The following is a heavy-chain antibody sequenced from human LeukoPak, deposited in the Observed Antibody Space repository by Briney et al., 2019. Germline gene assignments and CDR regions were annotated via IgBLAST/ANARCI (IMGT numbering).Heavy chain of an antibody. Sequence: PSETLSLTCTVSGGSISSYYWSWVRQPPGKGLEWIGYIYYSGSTNYNPSLKSRVTISVDTSKNQFSLRLRSVTAADTAVYYCARVTGYMIEDYFDYWGQGTLVTVSS. J-gene: IGHJ4*02. CDR3: ARVTGYMIEDYFDY. D-gene: IGHD3-22*01. CDR2: IYYSGST. V-gene: IGHV4-59*01. CDR1: GGSISSYY.